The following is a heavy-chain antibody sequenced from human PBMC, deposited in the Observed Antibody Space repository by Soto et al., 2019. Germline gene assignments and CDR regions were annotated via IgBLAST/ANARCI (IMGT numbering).Heavy chain of an antibody. V-gene: IGHV5-10-1*01. D-gene: IGHD2-15*01. J-gene: IGHJ3*02. CDR1: GYSLTSYW. CDR3: ARLPEGYCSGGSCYNPKGAFDI. Sequence: GESLKISCKGSGYSLTSYWISWVRQMPGKGLEWMGRIDPSDSYTNYSPSFQGHVTISADKSISTAYLQWSSLKASDTAMYYCARLPEGYCSGGSCYNPKGAFDIWGQGTMVTVSS. CDR2: IDPSDSYT.